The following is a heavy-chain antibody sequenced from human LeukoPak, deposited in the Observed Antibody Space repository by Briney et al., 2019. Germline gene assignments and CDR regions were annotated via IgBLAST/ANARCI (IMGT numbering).Heavy chain of an antibody. Sequence: SETLSLTCTVSGGSISTYYWNWIRQPPGKGLEWIGYIYHSGNTNYNPSLQSRVTISVDTSKNQFSLNLRSVTAADTAVYYCARGGTPRLHFQNWGQGTLVTVSS. D-gene: IGHD1/OR15-1a*01. CDR3: ARGGTPRLHFQN. J-gene: IGHJ1*01. V-gene: IGHV4-59*01. CDR2: IYHSGNT. CDR1: GGSISTYY.